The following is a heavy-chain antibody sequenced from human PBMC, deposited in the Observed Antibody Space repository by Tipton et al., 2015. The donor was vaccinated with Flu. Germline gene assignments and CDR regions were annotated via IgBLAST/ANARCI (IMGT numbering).Heavy chain of an antibody. CDR2: IYPSGTT. Sequence: TLSLTCTVSSGSIRSTNYFCAWIRQPPGKRLELIGSIYPSGTTYYNPSLKSRVTISVHTSKSQFSLNLRSVTAADTAVYYCARLSYYDVDLKNFYFDYWGQGALVTVSS. D-gene: IGHD3-10*02. CDR1: SGSIRSTNYF. CDR3: ARLSYYDVDLKNFYFDY. J-gene: IGHJ4*02. V-gene: IGHV4-39*01.